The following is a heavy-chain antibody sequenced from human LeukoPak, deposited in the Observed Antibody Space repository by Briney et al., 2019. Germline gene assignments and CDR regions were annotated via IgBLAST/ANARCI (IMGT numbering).Heavy chain of an antibody. CDR1: GYTFTGKY. J-gene: IGHJ4*02. D-gene: IGHD3-22*01. Sequence: ASVKASCTASGYTFTGKYMHWVRQAPGQGLEWMGWINPNSGGTNYAQKFQGRVTMTRDTSISTAYIELSRLRSDDTAVYYCARGYYYDSSGYFDLDYWGQGTLVTVSS. CDR3: ARGYYYDSSGYFDLDY. CDR2: INPNSGGT. V-gene: IGHV1-2*02.